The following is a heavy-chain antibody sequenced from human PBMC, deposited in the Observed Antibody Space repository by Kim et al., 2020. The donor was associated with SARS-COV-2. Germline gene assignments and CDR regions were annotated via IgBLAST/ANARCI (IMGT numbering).Heavy chain of an antibody. CDR2: IKQDGSEK. D-gene: IGHD6-13*01. Sequence: GGSLRLSCAASGFTFSSYWMSWVRQAPGKGLEWVANIKQDGSEKYYVDSVKGRFTISRDNAKNSLYLQMNSLRAEDTAVYYCARLDVAAADSFDYWGQGTLVTVSS. V-gene: IGHV3-7*05. CDR1: GFTFSSYW. J-gene: IGHJ4*02. CDR3: ARLDVAAADSFDY.